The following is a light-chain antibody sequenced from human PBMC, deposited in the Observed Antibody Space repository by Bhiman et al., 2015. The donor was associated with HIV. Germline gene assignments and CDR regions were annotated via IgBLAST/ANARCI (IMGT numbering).Light chain of an antibody. V-gene: IGLV2-14*03. Sequence: QSALTQPASVSGSPGQSITISCTGTSSDVGGYNYVSWYQQHPGKAPKVMIFDVSNRPSGISNRFSGSKSGNTASLTISGLQAEDEADYYCSSYTSSSTGVVFGEGTKLTVL. CDR3: SSYTSSSTGVV. J-gene: IGLJ2*01. CDR2: DVS. CDR1: SSDVGGYNY.